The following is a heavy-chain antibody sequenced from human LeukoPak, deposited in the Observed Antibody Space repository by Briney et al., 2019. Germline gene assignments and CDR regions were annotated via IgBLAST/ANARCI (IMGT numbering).Heavy chain of an antibody. J-gene: IGHJ4*02. CDR3: TRVGYIDEGIDY. CDR1: GFPFSSYW. CDR2: IKQDGSKK. D-gene: IGHD5-24*01. V-gene: IGHV3-7*04. Sequence: HPGGSLRLSCVASGFPFSSYWMTWVRQAQGKGLELVANIKQDGSKKSYVDSVKGRFTISRDNAKNSLYLQMNSLRAEDTAIYYCTRVGYIDEGIDYWGQGTLVTVSS.